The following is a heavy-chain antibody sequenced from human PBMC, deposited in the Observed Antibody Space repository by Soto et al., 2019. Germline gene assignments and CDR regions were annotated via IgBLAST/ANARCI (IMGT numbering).Heavy chain of an antibody. CDR2: ISYDGSNK. CDR3: AKDYGYCSGGSCYSSGXFDP. V-gene: IGHV3-30*18. Sequence: PGGSLRLSCAASGFTFSSYGMHWVRQAPGKGLEWVAVISYDGSNKYYADSVKGRFTISRDNSKNTLYLQMNSLRAEDTAVYYCAKDYGYCSGGSCYSSGXFDPWGQGTLVTVSS. D-gene: IGHD2-15*01. CDR1: GFTFSSYG. J-gene: IGHJ5*02.